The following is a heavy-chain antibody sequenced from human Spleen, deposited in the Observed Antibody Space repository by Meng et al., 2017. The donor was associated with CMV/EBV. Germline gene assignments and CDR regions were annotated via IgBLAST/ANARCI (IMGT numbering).Heavy chain of an antibody. Sequence: SGGSSRGFGSNWVRQGPGQGLEWKRGINPIFDTTNSAKKFQGRVTFTTDESTSTAYMELSSLRSQDAAVYYCARSDDLSGYYPSYFDSWGQGTLVTVSS. CDR3: ARSDDLSGYYPSYFDS. J-gene: IGHJ4*02. CDR2: INPIFDTT. CDR1: GGSSRGFG. V-gene: IGHV1-69*05. D-gene: IGHD3-22*01.